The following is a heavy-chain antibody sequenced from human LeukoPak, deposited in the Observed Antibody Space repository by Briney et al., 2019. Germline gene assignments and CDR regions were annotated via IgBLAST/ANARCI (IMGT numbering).Heavy chain of an antibody. CDR1: GFTFSSYW. J-gene: IGHJ4*02. CDR3: ARDLMVGASYFDY. D-gene: IGHD1-26*01. V-gene: IGHV3-7*01. CDR2: IKQDGSEK. Sequence: GGSLRLSCAASGFTFSSYWMSWVRQAPGKGLEWVANIKQDGSEKYYVDSVKGRFTISRDNAKNSLYLQMNSLRAEDTAVYYCARDLMVGASYFDYWGQGTLVTVSS.